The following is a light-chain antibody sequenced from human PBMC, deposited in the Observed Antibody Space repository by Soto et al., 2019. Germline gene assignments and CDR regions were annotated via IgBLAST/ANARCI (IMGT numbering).Light chain of an antibody. CDR1: QSISAW. J-gene: IGKJ5*01. V-gene: IGKV1-5*03. CDR3: QQYHSYPLT. CDR2: KAS. Sequence: DIQMTQSPSTLSASVGERVTITCRASQSISAWLAWYQQKPGKAPKLLINKASNVESGVPSRFSGSGSGTEFTLTISSLQPDDSATYYCQQYHSYPLTFGQGTPLEIK.